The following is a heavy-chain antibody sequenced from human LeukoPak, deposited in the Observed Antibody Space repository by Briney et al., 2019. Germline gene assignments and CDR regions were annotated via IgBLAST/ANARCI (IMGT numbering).Heavy chain of an antibody. CDR2: IRSTANGYAT. CDR3: AKVRCSGGRCYSDYYFDY. V-gene: IGHV3-73*01. D-gene: IGHD2-15*01. Sequence: GGSLRLSCAASGFTFSGSALHWVRQASGKGLEWVGRIRSTANGYATAYAASGKGRFTISRDDSKNTAYLQMNSLRAEDTAVYYCAKVRCSGGRCYSDYYFDYWGQGTLVTVSS. J-gene: IGHJ4*02. CDR1: GFTFSGSA.